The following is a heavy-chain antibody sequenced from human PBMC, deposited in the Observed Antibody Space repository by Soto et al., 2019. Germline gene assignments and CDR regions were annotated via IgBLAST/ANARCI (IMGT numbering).Heavy chain of an antibody. CDR2: ITSDSSNI. V-gene: IGHV3-11*01. CDR1: GFTFSDYY. D-gene: IGHD5-12*01. CDR3: ARGEMATISFDY. J-gene: IGHJ4*02. Sequence: QVQLVESGGGLVKPGGSLRLSCAASGFTFSDYYMSWIRQAPGKGLEWVSYITSDSSNIYYADSVKGRFTISMDNTKNSLYLQMNSLRAEDTAVYYCARGEMATISFDYWGQGTLVTVSS.